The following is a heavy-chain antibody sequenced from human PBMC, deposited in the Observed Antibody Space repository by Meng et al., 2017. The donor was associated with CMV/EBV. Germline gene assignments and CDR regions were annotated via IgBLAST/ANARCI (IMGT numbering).Heavy chain of an antibody. V-gene: IGHV1-18*01. D-gene: IGHD2-2*01. J-gene: IGHJ3*02. CDR2: ISPYNGNT. CDR3: ARAGAYCSSTSCSPGAFDI. Sequence: ASVKVSFKASVYTFTSYGISWVRQAPGQGLEWMGWISPYNGNTNYAQKLQGRVTMTTDTSTSTAYMELRCLRSDDTAVYYCARAGAYCSSTSCSPGAFDIWGQGTMVTVSS. CDR1: VYTFTSYG.